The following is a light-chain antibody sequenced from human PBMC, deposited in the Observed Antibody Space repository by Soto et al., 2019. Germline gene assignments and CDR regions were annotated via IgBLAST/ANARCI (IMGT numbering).Light chain of an antibody. V-gene: IGKV3-11*01. J-gene: IGKJ5*01. CDR3: PQRSNWIT. Sequence: EKLLAGSAGTPRLSPGEKTNLSCRASQSVSSYLAWYQQKPGQAPRLLIYDASNRATGIPARFSGNGSGTDFSLTISSLEPEDFAVDNCPQRSNWITCLQGPRLEIK. CDR1: QSVSSY. CDR2: DAS.